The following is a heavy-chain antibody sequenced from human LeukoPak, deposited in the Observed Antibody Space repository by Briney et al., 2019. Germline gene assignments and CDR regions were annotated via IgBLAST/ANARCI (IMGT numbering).Heavy chain of an antibody. V-gene: IGHV3-21*01. CDR2: ITSISSYI. D-gene: IGHD4-11*01. CDR1: GFAFSTYS. CDR3: ASESTVTLTGY. Sequence: PGGSLRLSCAASGFAFSTYSMNWVRQAPGKGLEWVSSITSISSYIKYSDSVRGRFTISRDNAKNSLYLQMNSLRAEDTAVYYCASESTVTLTGYWGQGTLVTVSS. J-gene: IGHJ4*02.